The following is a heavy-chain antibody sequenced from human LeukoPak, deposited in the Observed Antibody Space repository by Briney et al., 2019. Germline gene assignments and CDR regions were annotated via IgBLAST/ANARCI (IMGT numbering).Heavy chain of an antibody. D-gene: IGHD6-13*01. CDR3: ARGRRSTYSSSWYGGSGWPYIDY. Sequence: PSETLSLTCADYGGSFSGYYWSWIRQPPGKGLEWIGEINHSGSTNYNPSLKSRVTISVDTSKNQFSLKLSSLTAADTAVYYCARGRRSTYSSSWYGGSGWPYIDYWGQGTLVTVSS. J-gene: IGHJ4*02. CDR1: GGSFSGYY. V-gene: IGHV4-34*01. CDR2: INHSGST.